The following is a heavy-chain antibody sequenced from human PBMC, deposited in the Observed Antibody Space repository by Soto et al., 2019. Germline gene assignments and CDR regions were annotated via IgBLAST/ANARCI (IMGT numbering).Heavy chain of an antibody. CDR1: GGTFSSYA. CDR2: IIPIFGTA. D-gene: IGHD3-22*01. V-gene: IGHV1-69*13. CDR3: AREVKSYDSSGYWFDY. J-gene: IGHJ4*02. Sequence: ASVKVSCKASGGTFSSYAISWVRQAPGQGLEWMGGIIPIFGTANYAQKFQGRVTITADESTSTAYMELSSLRSEDTAVYYCAREVKSYDSSGYWFDYWGQGTLVTVSS.